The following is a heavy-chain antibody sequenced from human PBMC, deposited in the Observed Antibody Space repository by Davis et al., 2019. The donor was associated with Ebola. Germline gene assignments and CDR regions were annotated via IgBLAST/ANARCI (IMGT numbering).Heavy chain of an antibody. D-gene: IGHD1-26*01. V-gene: IGHV3-64*04. CDR1: GFTFSSYA. Sequence: GESLKISCSASGFTFSSYAMHWVRQAPGKGLEYVSVVRSSGSTTYYADSVKGRFTISRDNSKNTLYLQMNSLRAEDTAVYYCARDARVEWELLVYYYGMDVWGQGTTVTVSS. CDR2: VRSSGSTT. J-gene: IGHJ6*02. CDR3: ARDARVEWELLVYYYGMDV.